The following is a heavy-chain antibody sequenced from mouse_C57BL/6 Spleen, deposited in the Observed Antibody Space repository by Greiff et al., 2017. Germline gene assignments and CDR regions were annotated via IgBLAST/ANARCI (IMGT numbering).Heavy chain of an antibody. CDR1: GFTFSDFY. CDR3: ARDARDYYPMDY. Sequence: EVHLVESGGGLVQSGRSLRLSCATSGFTFSDFYMEWVRQAPGKGLEWIAASRNKANDYTTEYSASVKGRFIVSRDTSQSILYLQMNALRAEDTAIYYCARDARDYYPMDYWGQGTSVTVSS. CDR2: SRNKANDYTT. V-gene: IGHV7-1*01. J-gene: IGHJ4*01.